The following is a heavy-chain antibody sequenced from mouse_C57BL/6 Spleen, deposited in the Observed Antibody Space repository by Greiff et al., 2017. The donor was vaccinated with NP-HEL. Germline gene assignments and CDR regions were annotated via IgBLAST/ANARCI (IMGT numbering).Heavy chain of an antibody. V-gene: IGHV1-64*01. CDR1: GYTFTSYW. CDR3: ARSAHYGSNDD. D-gene: IGHD1-1*01. J-gene: IGHJ2*01. CDR2: IHPNSGST. Sequence: VQLQQPGAELVKPGASVKLSCKASGYTFTSYWMHWVKQRPGQGLEWIGMIHPNSGSTNYNEKFKSKATLTVDKSSSTAYMQLSSLTSEDSAVYYCARSAHYGSNDDWGQGTTLTVSS.